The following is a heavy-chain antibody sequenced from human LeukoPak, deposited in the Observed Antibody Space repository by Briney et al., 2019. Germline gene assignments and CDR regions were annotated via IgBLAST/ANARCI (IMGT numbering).Heavy chain of an antibody. CDR2: INHSGST. CDR3: ARRNYYGSGSYYIGLIYYFDY. D-gene: IGHD3-10*01. Sequence: SETLSLTCTVSGGSISSSSNYWGWIRQPPGKGLEWIGEINHSGSTNYNPSLKSRVTISVDTSKNQFSLKLSSVTAADTAVYYCARRNYYGSGSYYIGLIYYFDYWGQGTLVTVSS. CDR1: GGSISSSSNY. J-gene: IGHJ4*02. V-gene: IGHV4-39*07.